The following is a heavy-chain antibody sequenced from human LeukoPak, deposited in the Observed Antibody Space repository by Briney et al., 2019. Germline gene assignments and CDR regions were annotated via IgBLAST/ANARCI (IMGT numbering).Heavy chain of an antibody. CDR1: GYTFTSYG. V-gene: IGHV1-18*01. J-gene: IGHJ5*02. CDR2: ISAYNGNT. Sequence: ASVKVACKASGYTFTSYGISGVRQAPGQGLEWMGWISAYNGNTNYARKVEGRVTMPTDTSTSTAYMELTRLRSDETAGYYFPRDRLASATGFWFDPWGQGTLVTVSS. D-gene: IGHD3-3*02. CDR3: PRDRLASATGFWFDP.